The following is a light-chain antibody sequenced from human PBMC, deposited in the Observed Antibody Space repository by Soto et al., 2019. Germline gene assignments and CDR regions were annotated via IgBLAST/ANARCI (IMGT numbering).Light chain of an antibody. CDR1: QDISDN. CDR2: DVS. J-gene: IGKJ5*01. Sequence: DIQMTQSPSSLSTSLGDRVTITXQASQDISDNLNWYQQKQGKAPKVLISDVSNLETGVSSRFSGSGSGTDFTFTISSLQAEDVATYYCQQYDDLPITFGQGTRLEIK. V-gene: IGKV1-33*01. CDR3: QQYDDLPIT.